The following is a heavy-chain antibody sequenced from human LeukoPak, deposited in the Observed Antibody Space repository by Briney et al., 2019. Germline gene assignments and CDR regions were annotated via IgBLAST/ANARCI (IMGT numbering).Heavy chain of an antibody. J-gene: IGHJ5*02. CDR1: GFTFSNYA. CDR2: LSSSGGDT. CDR3: ARSYTHYDFWSGYTYQNYFDP. V-gene: IGHV3-23*01. D-gene: IGHD3-3*01. Sequence: GGSLRLSCAASGFTFSNYAMSWVRQAPAKGLEWVSALSSSGGDTFYADSVKGRFIISRDNSKNTVYLQMDSLRAEDTAVYYCARSYTHYDFWSGYTYQNYFDPWGQGTLVTVSS.